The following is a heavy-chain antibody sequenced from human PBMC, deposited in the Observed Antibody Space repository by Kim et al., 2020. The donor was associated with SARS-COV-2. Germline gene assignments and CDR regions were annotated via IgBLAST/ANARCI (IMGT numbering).Heavy chain of an antibody. J-gene: IGHJ6*02. Sequence: SETLSLTCAVYGGSFSGYYWSWIRQPPGKGLEWIGEINHSGSTNYNPSLKSRVTISVDTSKNQFSLKLSSVTAADTAVYYCARGFPSSSFYYYYYGMDVWGQGTTVTVSS. CDR2: INHSGST. CDR1: GGSFSGYY. CDR3: ARGFPSSSFYYYYYGMDV. D-gene: IGHD6-13*01. V-gene: IGHV4-34*01.